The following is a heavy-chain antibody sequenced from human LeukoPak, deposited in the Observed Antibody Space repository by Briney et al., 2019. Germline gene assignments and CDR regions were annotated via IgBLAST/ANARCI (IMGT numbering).Heavy chain of an antibody. CDR2: IIPIFGTV. V-gene: IGHV1-69*06. CDR1: GGTFSSYA. Sequence: SVKVSCKASGGTFSSYAISWVRQAPGQGLEWMGGIIPIFGTVNYAQKFQGRVTITADKSTSTAYMELSSLRSEDTAVYYCARDGSCSGGSCYSEFDYWGQGTLVTVSS. CDR3: ARDGSCSGGSCYSEFDY. J-gene: IGHJ4*02. D-gene: IGHD2-15*01.